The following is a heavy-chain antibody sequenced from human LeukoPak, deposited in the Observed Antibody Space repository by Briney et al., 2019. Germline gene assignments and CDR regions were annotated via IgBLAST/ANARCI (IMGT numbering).Heavy chain of an antibody. V-gene: IGHV3-43*02. D-gene: IGHD3-10*01. CDR3: ARVLRGLYNLGD. Sequence: PGGSLRLSCAASGFTFDDYAMHWVRQPPGKSLEWVSLISGDGGSTYYADSVKGRFTVSRDNAKNSLFLQMNSLRDEDTAVYYCARVLRGLYNLGDWGQGTLVTVSS. J-gene: IGHJ4*02. CDR2: ISGDGGST. CDR1: GFTFDDYA.